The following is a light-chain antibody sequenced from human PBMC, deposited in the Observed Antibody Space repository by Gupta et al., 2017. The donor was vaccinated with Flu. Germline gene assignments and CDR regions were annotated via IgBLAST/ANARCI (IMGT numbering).Light chain of an antibody. CDR3: SSSISSSTLV. J-gene: IGLJ2*01. CDR1: SSDVGSYNY. V-gene: IGLV2-14*01. Sequence: QSALTQPASVSGSPGQSITISCTGTSSDVGSYNYVSWYQQHPGQAPKLLLYVVTNRPSGVSSRFSASKAGDAASLTIAVLQAEEEADYYCSSSISSSTLVFGGGTKLTVL. CDR2: VVT.